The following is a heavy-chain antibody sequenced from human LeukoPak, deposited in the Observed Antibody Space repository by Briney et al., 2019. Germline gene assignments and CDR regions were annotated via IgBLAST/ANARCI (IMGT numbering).Heavy chain of an antibody. Sequence: ASVKVSCKASGYTFTSYDINWVRQAPGQGLEWMGWINPNSGGTNYAQKFQGRVTMTRDTSISTAYMELSRLRSDDTAVYYCARDSGSYLFDYWGQGTLVTVSS. D-gene: IGHD1-26*01. V-gene: IGHV1-2*02. CDR2: INPNSGGT. J-gene: IGHJ4*02. CDR1: GYTFTSYD. CDR3: ARDSGSYLFDY.